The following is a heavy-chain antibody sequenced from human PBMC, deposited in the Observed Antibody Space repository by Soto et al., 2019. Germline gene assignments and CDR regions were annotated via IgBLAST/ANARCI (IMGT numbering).Heavy chain of an antibody. J-gene: IGHJ4*02. CDR3: ASGRTRVHRRFDY. V-gene: IGHV1-69*13. Sequence: SVKVSCKASGGTSSSYAISWLRQAPGQGLECMGWIIPIFDTRDYAQKFQGRVTFTADDSTSTVYMELNSLTCEDKAVYYFASGRTRVHRRFDYWGQGTLVTVSP. D-gene: IGHD4-4*01. CDR2: IIPIFDTR. CDR1: GGTSSSYA.